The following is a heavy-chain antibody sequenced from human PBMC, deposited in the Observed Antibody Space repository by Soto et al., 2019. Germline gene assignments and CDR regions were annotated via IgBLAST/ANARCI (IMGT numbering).Heavy chain of an antibody. CDR3: ARRAKGPPTFDD. CDR2: ISSSSSTI. J-gene: IGHJ4*02. Sequence: GGSLKLACGASEFALRDYVMSWTRQGPGTGLGWVSYISSSSSTIYYSDSVRGRFTISRDNAKNSLYLQMNSLRGEDTAVYFCARRAKGPPTFDDWGKGTLVTVSS. CDR1: EFALRDYV. V-gene: IGHV3-11*01.